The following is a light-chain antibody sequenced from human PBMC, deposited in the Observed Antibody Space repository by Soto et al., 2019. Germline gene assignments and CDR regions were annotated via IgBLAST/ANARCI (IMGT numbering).Light chain of an antibody. CDR2: EDN. J-gene: IGLJ2*01. Sequence: NFMLTQPHSVSESPVKTVTISCTRSRGSIASNYVQWYQQRPGSAPTTVIYEDNQRPSGVPDRFSGSIDSSSNSASLTISGLKTEDEADCYCQSYDSSKGVVFGGGTKVTVL. V-gene: IGLV6-57*04. CDR3: QSYDSSKGVV. CDR1: RGSIASNY.